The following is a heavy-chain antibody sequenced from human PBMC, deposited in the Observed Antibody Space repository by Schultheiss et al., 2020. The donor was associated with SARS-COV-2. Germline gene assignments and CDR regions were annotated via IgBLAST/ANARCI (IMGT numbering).Heavy chain of an antibody. Sequence: SETLSLTCTVSGGSISSYYWSWIRQPPGKGLEWIGYIYYSGSTNYNPSLKSRVTISVDTSKNQFSLKLSSVTAADTAVYYCARLFNYDFWSGYSFDYWGQGTLVTVSS. CDR1: GGSISSYY. J-gene: IGHJ4*02. D-gene: IGHD3-3*01. V-gene: IGHV4-59*12. CDR2: IYYSGST. CDR3: ARLFNYDFWSGYSFDY.